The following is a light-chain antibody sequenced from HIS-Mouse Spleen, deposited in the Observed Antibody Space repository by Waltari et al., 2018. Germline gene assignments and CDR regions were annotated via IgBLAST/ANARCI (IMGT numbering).Light chain of an antibody. J-gene: IGLJ2*01. CDR2: KDS. CDR1: VLAKKY. V-gene: IGLV3-27*01. Sequence: SYELTQPSSVSVSPGQTARITCSGYVLAKKYARWFQQKPGQAPVLVIYKDSERPSGIPGRFSGSSSGTTVTLTISGAQVEDEADYYCYSAADNSGVFGGGTKLTVL. CDR3: YSAADNSGV.